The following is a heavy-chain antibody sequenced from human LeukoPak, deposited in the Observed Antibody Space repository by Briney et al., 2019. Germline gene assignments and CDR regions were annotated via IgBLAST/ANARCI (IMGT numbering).Heavy chain of an antibody. CDR2: ISSNGAKT. CDR3: VKDRWVDY. J-gene: IGHJ4*02. D-gene: IGHD5-24*01. CDR1: GFTFSAYA. Sequence: PGGSLRLSCSVSGFTFSAYAMHWVRQAPGRGLQYVLSISSNGAKTYYADSVKGRFTISRDNSENTLYLQMSSLRLEDTAVYYCVKDRWVDYWGQGLLVTVSS. V-gene: IGHV3-64D*09.